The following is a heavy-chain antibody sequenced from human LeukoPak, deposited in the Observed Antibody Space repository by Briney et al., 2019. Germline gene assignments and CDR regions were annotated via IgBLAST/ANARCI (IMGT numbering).Heavy chain of an antibody. CDR2: IYYSGST. CDR3: AGKNPWGYFDY. Sequence: PSETLSLTCTVSGGSISSYYWSWIRQPPGKGLEWIGYIYYSGSTNYNPSLKSRVTISVDTSKNQFSLKLSSVTAADTAVYYCAGKNPWGYFDYWGQGTLVTVSS. J-gene: IGHJ4*02. CDR1: GGSISSYY. D-gene: IGHD7-27*01. V-gene: IGHV4-59*01.